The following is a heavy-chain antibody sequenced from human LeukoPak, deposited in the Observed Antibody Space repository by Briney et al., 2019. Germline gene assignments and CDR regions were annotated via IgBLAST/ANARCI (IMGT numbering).Heavy chain of an antibody. V-gene: IGHV3-30*02. CDR2: IRFDGTNK. D-gene: IGHD2-2*01. Sequence: PGGSLRLSCAASGFSFRNYGMHWVRQAPGKGLEWVAFIRFDGTNKYFTDSVKGRFTISRDNSKNTLYLQMSSLRAEDTAVYYCAKDKGFCTTTTCYVLSNDAFDMWGQGTMVTVSS. CDR1: GFSFRNYG. CDR3: AKDKGFCTTTTCYVLSNDAFDM. J-gene: IGHJ3*02.